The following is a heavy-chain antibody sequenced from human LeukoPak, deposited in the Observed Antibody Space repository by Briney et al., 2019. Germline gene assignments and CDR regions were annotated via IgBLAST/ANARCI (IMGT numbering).Heavy chain of an antibody. D-gene: IGHD5-18*01. CDR1: GYTSTSYG. V-gene: IGHV1-18*01. J-gene: IGHJ2*01. CDR2: ISAYNGNT. Sequence: ASVKVSCKASGYTSTSYGISWVRQAPGQGLEWMGWISAYNGNTNYAQKLQGRVTMTTDTSTSTAYMELRSLRSDDTAVYYCARVGAISTAMVNEAPRYFDLWGRGTLVTVSS. CDR3: ARVGAISTAMVNEAPRYFDL.